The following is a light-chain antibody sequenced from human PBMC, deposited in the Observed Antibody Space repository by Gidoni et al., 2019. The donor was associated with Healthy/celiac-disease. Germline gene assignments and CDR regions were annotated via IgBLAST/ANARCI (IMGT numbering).Light chain of an antibody. V-gene: IGLV2-23*01. CDR1: SSDVGSYTL. J-gene: IGLJ2*01. CDR2: EGS. Sequence: QSALTQPASVSGSPGQSITISCTGTSSDVGSYTLVSWYQQHPGKAPKLMIYEGSKRPSGVSNRFSGSKPGNTASLTISGLQAEDEADYYCCSYAGSSAVVFGGGTKLTVL. CDR3: CSYAGSSAVV.